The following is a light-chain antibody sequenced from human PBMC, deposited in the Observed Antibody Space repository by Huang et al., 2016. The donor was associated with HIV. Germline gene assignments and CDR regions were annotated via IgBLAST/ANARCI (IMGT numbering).Light chain of an antibody. CDR3: QQLNKYPPT. V-gene: IGKV1-9*01. CDR1: QGINSY. CDR2: AAS. Sequence: IQLTQSPPSLSASVGDRVTITCWASQGINSYLAWYQQKQGQPPKLLVYAASTLQSGVPSRFRGSGSGTDFTLTISSLQPEDFATYYCQQLNKYPPTFGQGTNLGIK. J-gene: IGKJ2*01.